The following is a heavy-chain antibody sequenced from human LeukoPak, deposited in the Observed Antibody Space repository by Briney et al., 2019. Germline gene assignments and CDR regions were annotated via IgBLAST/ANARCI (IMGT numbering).Heavy chain of an antibody. J-gene: IGHJ2*01. Sequence: GESLKISCKGSGYSFTTNWIGWVRQVPGKGLEWMGIIYPGDSDTRYSPSFQGQVTISADKSISTAYLQWSSLKASDTAMYYCARVEGSGFYTRLAYWYFDLWGRGTLVTVSS. V-gene: IGHV5-51*01. D-gene: IGHD3-3*01. CDR3: ARVEGSGFYTRLAYWYFDL. CDR2: IYPGDSDT. CDR1: GYSFTTNW.